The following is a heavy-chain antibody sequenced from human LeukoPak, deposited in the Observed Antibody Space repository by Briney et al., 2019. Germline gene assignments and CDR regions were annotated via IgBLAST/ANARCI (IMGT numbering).Heavy chain of an antibody. V-gene: IGHV3-23*01. D-gene: IGHD3-22*01. Sequence: GGSLRLSCAASGFTFSSYGMTWVRQAPGKGLEWVSAISDSGGRTFYADSVKGRFTISRDNSKNTLYLQMHSLRAEDTAVYYCAKDSYDNSIWGQGTLVTVSS. J-gene: IGHJ4*02. CDR3: AKDSYDNSI. CDR1: GFTFSSYG. CDR2: ISDSGGRT.